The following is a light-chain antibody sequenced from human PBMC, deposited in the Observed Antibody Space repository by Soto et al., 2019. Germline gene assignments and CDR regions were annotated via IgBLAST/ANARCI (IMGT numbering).Light chain of an antibody. V-gene: IGKV3-15*01. CDR1: QSVSSN. J-gene: IGKJ1*01. CDR3: QEYNTWTWT. Sequence: EIVITQSPATLSVSPGERATLSCRASQSVSSNLAWYRQKPGQAPRILIYGASSRETGIPDRFTGSGAGTEFIRAITSLQSEDSAVYYCQEYNTWTWTFGQGTQVDIK. CDR2: GAS.